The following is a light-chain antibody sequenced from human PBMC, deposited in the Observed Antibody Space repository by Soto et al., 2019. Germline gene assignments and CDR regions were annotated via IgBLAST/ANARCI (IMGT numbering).Light chain of an antibody. CDR2: GAS. CDR3: KQYGSSPIT. V-gene: IGKV3-20*01. J-gene: IGKJ5*01. Sequence: EIVLTQSPATLSLSPGARAPLSCRASQSVSSFLAWYQQKPGQAPRLLIYGASSRATGIPDRFSGSGSGTDFTLTISRLEPADFAVYYCKQYGSSPITFGQGTRLEI. CDR1: QSVSSF.